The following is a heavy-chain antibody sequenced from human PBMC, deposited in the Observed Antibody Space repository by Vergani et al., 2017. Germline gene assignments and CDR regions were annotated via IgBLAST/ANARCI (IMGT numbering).Heavy chain of an antibody. V-gene: IGHV4-59*01. J-gene: IGHJ5*02. CDR2: IYYSGST. D-gene: IGHD4-11*01. CDR3: AGALGTTEGFDP. Sequence: QVQLQESGPGLVKPSETLSLTCTVPGASIRSYYWSWIRQPPGKGLEWIAYIYYSGSTNYNPSLKSRVTISVNTSKNQFSLKWSSVTAADAAVYYCAGALGTTEGFDPWGQGALVIVSS. CDR1: GASIRSYY.